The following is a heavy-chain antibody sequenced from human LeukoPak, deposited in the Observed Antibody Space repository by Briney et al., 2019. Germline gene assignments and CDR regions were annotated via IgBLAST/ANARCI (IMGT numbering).Heavy chain of an antibody. CDR3: AKDPGDIVVVPAAGIDY. CDR1: GFTFSSYA. Sequence: QPGGSPRLSCAASGFTFSSYAMSWVRQAPGKGLEWVSAISGSGGSTYYADSVKGRFTISRDNSKNTLYLQMNSLRAEDTAVYYCAKDPGDIVVVPAAGIDYWGQGTLVTVSS. V-gene: IGHV3-23*01. D-gene: IGHD2-2*01. CDR2: ISGSGGST. J-gene: IGHJ4*02.